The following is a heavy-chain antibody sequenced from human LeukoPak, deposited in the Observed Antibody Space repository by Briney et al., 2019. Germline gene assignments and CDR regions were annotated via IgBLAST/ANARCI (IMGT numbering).Heavy chain of an antibody. J-gene: IGHJ4*02. CDR1: GDSISSYY. Sequence: SETLSLTCTVSGDSISSYYWSWIRQPAGKGLEWIGRIYISGSTKYNPSLKSRVTMSVDTSKSQFSLKLSSVTAADTAVYYCARDRGAGLDYWGQGTLVTVSS. V-gene: IGHV4-4*07. CDR3: ARDRGAGLDY. CDR2: IYISGST. D-gene: IGHD6-19*01.